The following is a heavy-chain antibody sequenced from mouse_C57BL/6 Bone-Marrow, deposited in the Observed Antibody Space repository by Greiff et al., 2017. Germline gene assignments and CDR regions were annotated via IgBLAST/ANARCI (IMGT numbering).Heavy chain of an antibody. CDR3: TREFGYYGSSYVYWYFDV. J-gene: IGHJ1*03. CDR1: GYTFTSYW. D-gene: IGHD1-1*01. V-gene: IGHV1-5*01. CDR2: IYPGNSDT. Sequence: EVQLQQSGTVLARPGASVKMSCKTSGYTFTSYWMHWVKQRPGQGLEWIGAIYPGNSDTRYNQHFKGKAKLTAVTSDSTAYMELISLTNEDSAVYYCTREFGYYGSSYVYWYFDVWGTGTTVTVSS.